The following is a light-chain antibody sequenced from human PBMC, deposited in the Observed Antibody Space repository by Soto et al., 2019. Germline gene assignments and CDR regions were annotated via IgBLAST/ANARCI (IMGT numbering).Light chain of an antibody. CDR3: GTWDSSLSVWV. V-gene: IGLV1-51*02. Sequence: QSVLTQPPSVSAAPGQKVTISSSGSSSNIGNNYVSWYQQLPGTAPKLLIYENNKRPSGIPDRFSGSKSGTSATLGITGLQTGDEADYYCGTWDSSLSVWVFGGGTKLTVL. CDR1: SSNIGNNY. J-gene: IGLJ3*02. CDR2: ENN.